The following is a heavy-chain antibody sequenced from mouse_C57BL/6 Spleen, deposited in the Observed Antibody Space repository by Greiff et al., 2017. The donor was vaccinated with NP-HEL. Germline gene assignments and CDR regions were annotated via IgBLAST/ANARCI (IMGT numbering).Heavy chain of an antibody. Sequence: QVQLKESGAELMKPGASVKLSCKATGYTFTGYWIEWVKQRPGHGLEWIGEILPGSGSTNYNEKFKGKATFTADTSSNTAYMQLSSLTTEDSAIYCCARRGYSNYEMGYAMDYWGQGTSVTVSS. J-gene: IGHJ4*01. CDR2: ILPGSGST. V-gene: IGHV1-9*01. CDR3: ARRGYSNYEMGYAMDY. D-gene: IGHD2-5*01. CDR1: GYTFTGYW.